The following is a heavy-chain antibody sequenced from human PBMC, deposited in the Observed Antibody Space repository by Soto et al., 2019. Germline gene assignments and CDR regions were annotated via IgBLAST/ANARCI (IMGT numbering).Heavy chain of an antibody. CDR3: ARDSTYYYDSSGYYYDFDY. D-gene: IGHD3-22*01. CDR2: INPSGGST. Sequence: ASVKVSCKASGYTFTSYYMHWVRQAPGQGLEWMGIINPSGGSTSYAQKFQGRVTMTRDTSTSTVYMELSSLRSEDTAVYYCARDSTYYYDSSGYYYDFDYWGQGTLVTVSS. J-gene: IGHJ4*02. V-gene: IGHV1-46*01. CDR1: GYTFTSYY.